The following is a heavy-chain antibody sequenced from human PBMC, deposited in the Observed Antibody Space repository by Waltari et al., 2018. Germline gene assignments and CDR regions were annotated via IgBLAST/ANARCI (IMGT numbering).Heavy chain of an antibody. CDR3: ARSHGDDGDAFDI. CDR2: IYYSGST. J-gene: IGHJ3*02. V-gene: IGHV4-59*01. CDR1: GGSISSYY. Sequence: QVQLQESGPGLVKPSETLSLTCTVSGGSISSYYWIWIRQPPGNGLEWIGYIYYSGSTNYNPSLKSRVTISVDTSKNQFSLKLSSVTAADTAVYYCARSHGDDGDAFDIWGQGTMVTVSS. D-gene: IGHD3-10*01.